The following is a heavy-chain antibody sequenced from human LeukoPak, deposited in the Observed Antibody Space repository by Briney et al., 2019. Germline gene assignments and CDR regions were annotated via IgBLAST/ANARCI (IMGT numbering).Heavy chain of an antibody. J-gene: IGHJ4*02. Sequence: GESLKISCEGSGYSFTSYWIAWVRPMPGKGLEWMGIIYPGDFDTRYSPSFQGQVTISADKSINTAYLQWSSLKASDTAIYYCARRALTTGYFDYWGQGSLVTVSS. V-gene: IGHV5-51*01. D-gene: IGHD1-1*01. CDR2: IYPGDFDT. CDR3: ARRALTTGYFDY. CDR1: GYSFTSYW.